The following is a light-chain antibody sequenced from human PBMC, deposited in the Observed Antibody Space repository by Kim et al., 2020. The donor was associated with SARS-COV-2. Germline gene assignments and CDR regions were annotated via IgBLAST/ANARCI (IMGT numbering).Light chain of an antibody. V-gene: IGKV1-5*03. Sequence: DIQMTQSPSTLSASVGDRVTITCRASQSISSWLAWYQQKPGKAPKLLIYKASILESGVPSRFSGSGSGTEFTLTISSLQPDDFATYYCQQYNSWWTFGQGTKVDIK. CDR3: QQYNSWWT. J-gene: IGKJ1*01. CDR1: QSISSW. CDR2: KAS.